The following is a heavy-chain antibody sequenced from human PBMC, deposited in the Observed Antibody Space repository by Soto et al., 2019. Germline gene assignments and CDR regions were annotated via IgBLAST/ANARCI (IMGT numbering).Heavy chain of an antibody. CDR3: ARDRAYSRFDY. D-gene: IGHD4-4*01. J-gene: IGHJ4*02. CDR1: VFSFSTAW. CDR2: MNEDGSER. Sequence: PGGALAVGCAVSVFSFSTAWMTWIRQAPGKGLERVAIMNEDGSERYYVDSVKGRFTISRDNAKNALFLQMNSLRVEDTAVYFCARDRAYSRFDYWGQGSMVTVSS. V-gene: IGHV3-7*03.